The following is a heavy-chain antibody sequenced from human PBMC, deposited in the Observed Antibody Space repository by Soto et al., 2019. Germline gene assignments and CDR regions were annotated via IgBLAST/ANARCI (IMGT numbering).Heavy chain of an antibody. CDR2: ISSSSSHT. CDR3: ARGVTDPPFDY. CDR1: GFAFSDYY. Sequence: QVQLVESGGGLVKPGGSLRLSCAASGFAFSDYYITWIRQAPGKGLEWVSYISSSSSHTNYADSVKGRFAISRDNAKNSVSLQMNSPRAEDTAVYYCARGVTDPPFDYWGQGTLVTVSS. D-gene: IGHD2-21*02. J-gene: IGHJ4*02. V-gene: IGHV3-11*06.